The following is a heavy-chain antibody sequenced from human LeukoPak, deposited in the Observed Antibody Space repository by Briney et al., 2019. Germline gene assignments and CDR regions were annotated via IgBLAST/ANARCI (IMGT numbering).Heavy chain of an antibody. J-gene: IGHJ3*02. CDR1: GGTFSSYA. CDR2: IIPILGTA. CDR3: ARERAHYYDSSGYRPDAFDI. V-gene: IGHV1-69*05. Sequence: GSSVKVSCKASGGTFSSYAISWVRQAPGQGLEWMGGIIPILGTANYAQKFQGRVTITTDASTSTAYMELSSLRSEDTAVYYCARERAHYYDSSGYRPDAFDIWGQGTMVTVSS. D-gene: IGHD3-22*01.